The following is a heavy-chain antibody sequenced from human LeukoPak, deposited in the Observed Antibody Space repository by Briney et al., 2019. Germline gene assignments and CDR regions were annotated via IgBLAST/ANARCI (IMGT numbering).Heavy chain of an antibody. CDR2: ISSGSRYM. V-gene: IGHV3-21*01. D-gene: IGHD3-22*01. J-gene: IGHJ4*02. CDR1: GFTFSSYW. Sequence: GGSLRLSCAASGFTFSSYWMSWVRQAPGKGLEWVSSISSGSRYMYYADSVKGRFTISRDNAKNSLYLQMNSLRAEDTAVYYCARVGIAYYYDSSGYYTDFWGQGTLVTVSS. CDR3: ARVGIAYYYDSSGYYTDF.